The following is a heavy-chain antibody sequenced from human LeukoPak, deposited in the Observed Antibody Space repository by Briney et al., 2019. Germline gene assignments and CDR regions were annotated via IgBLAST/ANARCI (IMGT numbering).Heavy chain of an antibody. CDR2: ITSSGTYI. CDR3: ARAPVTTDAFDI. Sequence: MPGGSLRLSCAASGFDFNNYNMNWVRQAPGKGLEWVSSITSSGTYIYYADSVKGRFTISRDNAKNSLYLQMNSLRPEDTAVYYCARAPVTTDAFDIWGQGTMVTVSS. CDR1: GFDFNNYN. D-gene: IGHD4-17*01. J-gene: IGHJ3*02. V-gene: IGHV3-21*01.